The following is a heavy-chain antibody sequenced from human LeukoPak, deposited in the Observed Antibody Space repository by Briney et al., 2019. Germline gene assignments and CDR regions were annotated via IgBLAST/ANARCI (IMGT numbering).Heavy chain of an antibody. Sequence: PGGSLRLSCAASGFTFSDYYMSWIRQAPGKGLEWVSAISGSGGSTYYADSVKGRFTISRDNSKNTLYLQMNSLRAEDTAVYYCAKDRSIILWFGELLGYWGQGTLVTVSS. V-gene: IGHV3-23*01. D-gene: IGHD3-10*01. CDR2: ISGSGGST. CDR3: AKDRSIILWFGELLGY. CDR1: GFTFSDYY. J-gene: IGHJ4*02.